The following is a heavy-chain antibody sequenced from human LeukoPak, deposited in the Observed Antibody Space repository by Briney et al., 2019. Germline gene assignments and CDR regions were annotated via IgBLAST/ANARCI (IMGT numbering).Heavy chain of an antibody. CDR2: ISGSGGSS. Sequence: GGSLRLSCAASGFTFNNYAMSWVRQAPGKGLEWVSAISGSGGSSFHAGSVQGRFTISRGNSENSLYLQMNSLRAEDTAVYYCAKDLQGEDFWSGHPFDYWGQGTLVTVSS. J-gene: IGHJ4*02. D-gene: IGHD3-3*01. CDR3: AKDLQGEDFWSGHPFDY. CDR1: GFTFNNYA. V-gene: IGHV3-23*01.